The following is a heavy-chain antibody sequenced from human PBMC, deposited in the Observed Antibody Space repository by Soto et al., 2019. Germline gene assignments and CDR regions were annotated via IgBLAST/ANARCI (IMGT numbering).Heavy chain of an antibody. CDR2: ISAYNGNT. Sequence: QVQLVQSGAEVKKPGASVKVSCKASGYTFTSYGISWVRQAPGQGLEWMGWISAYNGNTHYAQRLQGRVTMTTDTPTSTLYMELRSLRSDDTAVYYCARDVRGHYYYYGMDVWGQGTTVTVSS. D-gene: IGHD5-12*01. CDR3: ARDVRGHYYYYGMDV. CDR1: GYTFTSYG. V-gene: IGHV1-18*01. J-gene: IGHJ6*02.